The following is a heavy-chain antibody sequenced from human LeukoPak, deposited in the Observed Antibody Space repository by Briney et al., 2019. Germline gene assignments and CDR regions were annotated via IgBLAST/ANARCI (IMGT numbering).Heavy chain of an antibody. CDR2: IYYSGST. CDR3: ARVGISGCSSTSCSDAEYFQH. V-gene: IGHV4-30-4*08. D-gene: IGHD2-2*01. Sequence: SETLSLTCTVSGGSISSGGYYWSWIRQHPGKGLEWIGYIYYSGSTYYNPSLKSRVTISVDTSKNQFSLKLSSVTAADTAVYYCARVGISGCSSTSCSDAEYFQHWGQGTLVTVSS. J-gene: IGHJ1*01. CDR1: GGSISSGGYY.